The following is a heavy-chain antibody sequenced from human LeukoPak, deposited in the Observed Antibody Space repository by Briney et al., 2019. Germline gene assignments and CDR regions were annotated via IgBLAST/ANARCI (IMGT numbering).Heavy chain of an antibody. CDR3: ARTYYYDSSGFPFDY. CDR2: IYYSGST. D-gene: IGHD3-22*01. J-gene: IGHJ4*02. V-gene: IGHV4-61*05. Sequence: PSETLSLTCTVSGGSISNSIYYWGWIRQPPGKGLEWIGYIYYSGSTNYNPSLKSRVTISADTSKNQFSLKLSSVTAADTAVYYCARTYYYDSSGFPFDYWGQGTLVTVSS. CDR1: GGSISNSIYY.